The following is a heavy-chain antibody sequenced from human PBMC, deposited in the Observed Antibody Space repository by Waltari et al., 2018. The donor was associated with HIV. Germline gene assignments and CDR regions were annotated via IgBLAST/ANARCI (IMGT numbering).Heavy chain of an antibody. J-gene: IGHJ4*02. V-gene: IGHV1-2*02. Sequence: QVQLVQSGAEVKKPGASVKVSCKASGYTFTGYSMHWVRQAPGQGLEWMGWINPNSGGTNYAQKFQGRVTMTRDTSITTAYMEVSRLRSDDTAVYYCARVPYYYDTSAYPDYWGQGTLVTVSS. CDR3: ARVPYYYDTSAYPDY. CDR1: GYTFTGYS. CDR2: INPNSGGT. D-gene: IGHD3-22*01.